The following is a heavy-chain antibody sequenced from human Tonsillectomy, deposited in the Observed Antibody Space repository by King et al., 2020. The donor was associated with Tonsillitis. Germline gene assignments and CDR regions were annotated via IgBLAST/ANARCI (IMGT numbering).Heavy chain of an antibody. CDR1: GFIFSSYS. D-gene: IGHD5-18*01. Sequence: VQLVESGGGLVKPGGSLRLSCAASGFIFSSYSMNWVRQAPGKGLEWVSFISSSSSYIYYADSVKGRFTISRDNAKNSLFLQMNRLRAEDTAVYYCARVRIPSYYFYGMDVWGQGTTVTVSS. V-gene: IGHV3-21*01. J-gene: IGHJ6*02. CDR3: ARVRIPSYYFYGMDV. CDR2: ISSSSSYI.